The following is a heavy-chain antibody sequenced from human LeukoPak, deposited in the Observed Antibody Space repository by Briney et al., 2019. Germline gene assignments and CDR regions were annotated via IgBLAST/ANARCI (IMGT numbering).Heavy chain of an antibody. CDR3: AKDLNDASDY. J-gene: IGHJ4*02. Sequence: GGSLRLSCAASGFTFSTYPMSWVRQAPGKGLGWVSVISGGGTSTYYADSVKGRFTISRDNSKNTLYLQMNSLRAEDTAVYYCAKDLNDASDYWGQGTLVTVSS. CDR2: ISGGGTST. D-gene: IGHD1-1*01. CDR1: GFTFSTYP. V-gene: IGHV3-23*01.